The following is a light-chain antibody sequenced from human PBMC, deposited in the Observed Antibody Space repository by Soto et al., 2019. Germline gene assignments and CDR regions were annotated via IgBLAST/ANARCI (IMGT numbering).Light chain of an antibody. V-gene: IGKV3-20*01. Sequence: EIVLTQSPGTLSLSPGERATLSCRASHSVSSSYLAWYQQKPGRAPRLLIYGASTRATGIPDRFSGSGSGTDFTLTISSLQPDDFATYYCQQYNSYSRTFGQGTKVDIK. J-gene: IGKJ1*01. CDR1: HSVSSSY. CDR3: QQYNSYSRT. CDR2: GAS.